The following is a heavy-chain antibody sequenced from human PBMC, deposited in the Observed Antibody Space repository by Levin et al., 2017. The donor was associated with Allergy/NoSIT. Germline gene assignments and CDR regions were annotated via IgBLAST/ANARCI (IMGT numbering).Heavy chain of an antibody. D-gene: IGHD3-10*01. Sequence: SGPTLVKPTQTLTLTCTFSGFSLSTSGVAVGWIRQPPGKALEWLALIYWDDEKRYNPSLKSRLTITKGTSNNQVLLTVANMVPVDTATYFCAHHTKPVSLWFGELSGGTFDPWGQGTLVTVSS. J-gene: IGHJ5*02. CDR1: GFSLSTSGVA. V-gene: IGHV2-5*02. CDR2: IYWDDEK. CDR3: AHHTKPVSLWFGELSGGTFDP.